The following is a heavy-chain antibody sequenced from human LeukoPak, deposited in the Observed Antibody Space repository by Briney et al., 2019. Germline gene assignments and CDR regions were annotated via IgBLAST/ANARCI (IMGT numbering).Heavy chain of an antibody. CDR1: GFTFSNYA. CDR3: AKGDVS. Sequence: PGGSLRLSCAASGFTFSNYAMHWVRQAPGKGLEWVAFIGSDGTKKHYADSVKGRFTISRDNSRNRLYLQMNSLRTEDTAFYYCAKGDVSWGQGTLVTVSS. J-gene: IGHJ4*02. CDR2: IGSDGTKK. V-gene: IGHV3-30*02.